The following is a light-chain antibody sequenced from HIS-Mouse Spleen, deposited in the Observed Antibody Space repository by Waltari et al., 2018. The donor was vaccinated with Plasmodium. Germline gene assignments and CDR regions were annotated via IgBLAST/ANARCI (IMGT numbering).Light chain of an antibody. CDR1: ALPKKY. CDR2: EDS. V-gene: IGLV3-10*01. Sequence: SYELTQPPSVSVSPGQTARITCSGDALPKKYAYWYQQNSGQAPVLVIYEDSKLPSGIPERFSCSSSGTMATLTISGAQVEDEADYYCYSTDSSGNHRVFGGGTKLTVL. J-gene: IGLJ3*02. CDR3: YSTDSSGNHRV.